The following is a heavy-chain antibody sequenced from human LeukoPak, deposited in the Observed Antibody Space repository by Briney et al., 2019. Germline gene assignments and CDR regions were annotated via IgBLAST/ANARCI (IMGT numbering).Heavy chain of an antibody. V-gene: IGHV1-69*01. D-gene: IGHD2-2*01. CDR3: AREGYCSSTSCSRRGYSGYVGY. CDR1: GGTFSSYA. J-gene: IGHJ4*02. Sequence: SVKVSCKASGGTFSSYAISWVRPAPGQGLEWMGGIIPIFGTANYAQKFQGRVTITADESTSTAYMELSSLRSEDTAVYYCAREGYCSSTSCSRRGYSGYVGYWGQGTLVTVSS. CDR2: IIPIFGTA.